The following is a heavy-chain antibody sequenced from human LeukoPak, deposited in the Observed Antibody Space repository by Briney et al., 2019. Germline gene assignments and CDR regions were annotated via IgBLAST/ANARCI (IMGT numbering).Heavy chain of an antibody. CDR1: GYNFNAYW. J-gene: IGHJ4*02. D-gene: IGHD4-23*01. CDR3: ASRPFETTVVPWDFY. CDR2: IRPMNSDV. Sequence: GESLRISCKGSGYNFNAYWVAWVRQLPGKGLEWMGIIRPMNSDVRYSPSFQGQVTISADRSINTAYLQWSSLTASDTAMYYCASRPFETTVVPWDFYWGQGTQVTVSS. V-gene: IGHV5-51*01.